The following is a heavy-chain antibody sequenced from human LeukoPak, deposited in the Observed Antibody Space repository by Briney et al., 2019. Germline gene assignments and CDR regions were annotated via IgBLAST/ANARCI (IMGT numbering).Heavy chain of an antibody. V-gene: IGHV1-2*02. D-gene: IGHD3-16*01. J-gene: IGHJ4*02. CDR3: ARDQGSPGWGVGY. Sequence: ASVKVSCKAFGYTFTGYYMHWVRQAPGQGLEWMGWINPNTGDINYAQKFQGRVTMTRDTSISTAYMELSRLRSDDTAVYYCARDQGSPGWGVGYWGQGTLVTVSS. CDR1: GYTFTGYY. CDR2: INPNTGDI.